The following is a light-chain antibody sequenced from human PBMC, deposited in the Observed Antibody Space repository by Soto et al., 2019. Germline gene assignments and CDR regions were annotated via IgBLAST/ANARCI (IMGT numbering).Light chain of an antibody. Sequence: AIQMSQCPSYLSASLGDRVTISCRASQGIGNALGWYQQKQGKPPKVLIYGASNLQSGVPPRFSGSVSGTDGTLAISSLQKEDAATYDCLLVINYPWTFCQGTMVDIK. CDR2: GAS. CDR1: QGIGNA. J-gene: IGKJ1*01. CDR3: LLVINYPWT. V-gene: IGKV1-6*01.